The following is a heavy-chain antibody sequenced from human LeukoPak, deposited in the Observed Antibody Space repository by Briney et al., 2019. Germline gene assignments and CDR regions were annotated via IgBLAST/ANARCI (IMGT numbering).Heavy chain of an antibody. V-gene: IGHV3-21*01. CDR3: ARDSGSGYSDY. D-gene: IGHD3-22*01. CDR2: ISSSSSYI. J-gene: IGHJ4*02. Sequence: PGRSLRLSCAASGFTFSSYSMNWVRQAPGKGLEWVSSISSSSSYIYYADSVKGRFTISRDNAKNSLYLQMNSLRAEDTAVYYCARDSGSGYSDYWGQGTLVTVSS. CDR1: GFTFSSYS.